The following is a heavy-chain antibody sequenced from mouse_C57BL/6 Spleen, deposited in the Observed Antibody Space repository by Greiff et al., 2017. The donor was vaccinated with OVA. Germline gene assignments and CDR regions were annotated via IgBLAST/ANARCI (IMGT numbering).Heavy chain of an antibody. Sequence: VQLQQSGTVLVRPGASVKMSCKTSGYTFTSYWMHWVKQRPGQGLEWIGAIYPGNGDTSYNQKFKGKAKLTAVTSASTAYVELSSLTNEDSAVYYCTRARLGHWYFDVWGTGTTVTVSS. J-gene: IGHJ1*03. D-gene: IGHD3-2*02. V-gene: IGHV1-5*01. CDR1: GYTFTSYW. CDR2: IYPGNGDT. CDR3: TRARLGHWYFDV.